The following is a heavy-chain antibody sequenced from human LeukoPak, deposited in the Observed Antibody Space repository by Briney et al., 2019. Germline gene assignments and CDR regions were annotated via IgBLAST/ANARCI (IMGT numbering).Heavy chain of an antibody. CDR1: GYSFTSYW. D-gene: IGHD2-15*01. V-gene: IGHV5-51*01. J-gene: IGHJ4*02. CDR3: ARCRGGSCYSRTFGY. Sequence: GESLKISCKGSGYSFTSYWIGWVRQMPGKGLEWMGIIYPGDSDTRYSPSFQGQVTISANKSISTAYLQWSSLKASDTAMYYCARCRGGSCYSRTFGYWGQGTLVTVSS. CDR2: IYPGDSDT.